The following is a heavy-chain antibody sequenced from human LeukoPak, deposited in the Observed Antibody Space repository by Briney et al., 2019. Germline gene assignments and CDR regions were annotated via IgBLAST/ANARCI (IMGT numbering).Heavy chain of an antibody. CDR3: SRQAGGNSGPFDY. J-gene: IGHJ4*02. V-gene: IGHV4-59*08. CDR1: GCSISSINSNY. CDR2: IYNSGST. D-gene: IGHD4-23*01. Sequence: PSETLSLTCTVSGCSISSINSNYCSWIRQPPGKGLEWIGYIYNSGSTNYNPSLKSRATISVDTSKNQFSLKLSSVTAADTAVYYCSRQAGGNSGPFDYWGQGTVVTVSS.